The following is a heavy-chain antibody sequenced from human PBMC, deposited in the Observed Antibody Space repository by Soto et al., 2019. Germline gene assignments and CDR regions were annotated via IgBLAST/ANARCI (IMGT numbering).Heavy chain of an antibody. J-gene: IGHJ5*02. Sequence: SETLSLTCAVSGGSISSSNWWSWVRQPPGKGLEWIGEIYHSGSTNYNPSLKSRVTISVDKSKNQFSLKLSSVTAADTAMYYCARSPSIAARLNWFDPWGQGTLVTVSS. CDR1: GGSISSSNW. D-gene: IGHD6-6*01. CDR3: ARSPSIAARLNWFDP. V-gene: IGHV4-4*02. CDR2: IYHSGST.